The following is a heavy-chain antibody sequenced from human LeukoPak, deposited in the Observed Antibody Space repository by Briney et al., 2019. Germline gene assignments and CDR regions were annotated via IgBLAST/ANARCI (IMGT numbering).Heavy chain of an antibody. CDR2: IKEDGSER. D-gene: IGHD3-10*01. J-gene: IGHJ4*02. CDR1: GFTFSSYW. CDR3: ARVAKYYYGSETYYFFEH. Sequence: GVSLRLSCAASGFTFSSYWMSWVRQAAGHGLESVAHIKEDGSERYYVDSVKGRFTISRDNAKNSLYLQMNSLRVEDTAVYYCARVAKYYYGSETYYFFEHWGQGTPVTASS. V-gene: IGHV3-7*01.